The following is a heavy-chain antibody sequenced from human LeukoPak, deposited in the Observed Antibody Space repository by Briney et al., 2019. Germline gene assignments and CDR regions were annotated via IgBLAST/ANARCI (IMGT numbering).Heavy chain of an antibody. J-gene: IGHJ4*02. CDR2: IYYSGST. CDR3: ARVAAMGGDYFDY. CDR1: GGSISSGGYS. V-gene: IGHV4-30-4*07. D-gene: IGHD5-18*01. Sequence: PSETLSLTCAVSGGSISSGGYSWSWIRQPPGKGLEWIGYIYYSGSTYYNPFLKSRVTISVDTSKNQFSLKLSSVTAADTAVYYCARVAAMGGDYFDYWGQGTLVTVSS.